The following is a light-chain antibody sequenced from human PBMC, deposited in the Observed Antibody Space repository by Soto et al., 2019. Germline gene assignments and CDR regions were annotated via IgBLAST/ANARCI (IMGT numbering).Light chain of an antibody. CDR2: DTS. CDR3: QQYNNWPHT. Sequence: EVELTQSPGTLSLSPGERATLSCRASQSVSSSHLAWYQQKRGQAPRLLIYDTSTRATGIPDRFSGSGSGTDFTLTISSLQSEDFAVYYCQQYNNWPHTFGQGTKLEIK. CDR1: QSVSSSH. V-gene: IGKV3-20*01. J-gene: IGKJ2*01.